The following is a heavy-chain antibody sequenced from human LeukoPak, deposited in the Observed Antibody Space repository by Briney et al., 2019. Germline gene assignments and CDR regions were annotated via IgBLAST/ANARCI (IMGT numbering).Heavy chain of an antibody. V-gene: IGHV3-7*01. D-gene: IGHD1-14*01. CDR3: TRDRSRAEDD. CDR2: INQGGSDK. Sequence: GGSLRLSCAASGFTFSGHWMSWVRQAPGKGLEWVANINQGGSDKYYVDAVKGRFTISRDNANNLLYLQMNSLRGEDTAVYYCTRDRSRAEDDWGQGTLVTVSS. CDR1: GFTFSGHW. J-gene: IGHJ4*02.